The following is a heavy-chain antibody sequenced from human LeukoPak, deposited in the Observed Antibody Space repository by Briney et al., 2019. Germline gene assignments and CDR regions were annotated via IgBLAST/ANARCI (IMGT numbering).Heavy chain of an antibody. Sequence: QTLSLTCAISGDSVSRHDLTWDWVRQSPSRGLEWLGRTFYRSKWYNDYAVSVKSRITVSPDTSKNQFSLHLNSVTPEDTAVYYCVRSYDWVFDYWGQGTRVTVSS. CDR2: TFYRSKWYN. J-gene: IGHJ4*02. CDR1: GDSVSRHDLT. D-gene: IGHD1-1*01. CDR3: VRSYDWVFDY. V-gene: IGHV6-1*01.